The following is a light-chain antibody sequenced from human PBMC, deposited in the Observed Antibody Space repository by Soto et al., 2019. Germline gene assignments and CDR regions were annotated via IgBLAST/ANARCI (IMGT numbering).Light chain of an antibody. CDR2: EVS. CDR3: SSYADSNGYV. J-gene: IGLJ1*01. CDR1: SSDVGGYNY. Sequence: QSVLTQPPSASGSPGQSVTISCTGTSSDVGGYNYVSWYQQHPGKAPKLMIYEVSKRPSGVPDRFSGSKSGNTASLTVSGLQADDEAYYYCSSYADSNGYVFATETEVAVL. V-gene: IGLV2-8*01.